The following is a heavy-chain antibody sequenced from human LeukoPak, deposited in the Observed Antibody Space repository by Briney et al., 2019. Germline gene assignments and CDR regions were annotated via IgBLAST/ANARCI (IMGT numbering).Heavy chain of an antibody. CDR3: VRRAHAFDI. CDR1: GFTFSDYY. V-gene: IGHV3-11*01. J-gene: IGHJ3*02. CDR2: ITNSGSLI. Sequence: GGSLRLSCAASGFTFSDYYMSWIRQAPGKGLEWVSYITNSGSLIYYADSVKGRFTISRDNAKKSLFLQMNSLRAEDTAMYYCVRRAHAFDIWGQGTMVTVSS.